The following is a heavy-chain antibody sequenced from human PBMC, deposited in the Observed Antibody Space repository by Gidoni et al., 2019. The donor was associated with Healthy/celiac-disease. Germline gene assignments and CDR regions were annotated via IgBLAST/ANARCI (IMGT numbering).Heavy chain of an antibody. CDR2: ISSSGSTI. Sequence: GKGLEWVSYISSSGSTIYYADSVKGRFTISRDNAKNSLYLQMNSLRAEDTAVYYCARVITMIVVVLDYWGQGTLVTVSS. D-gene: IGHD3-22*01. CDR3: ARVITMIVVVLDY. J-gene: IGHJ4*02. V-gene: IGHV3-11*01.